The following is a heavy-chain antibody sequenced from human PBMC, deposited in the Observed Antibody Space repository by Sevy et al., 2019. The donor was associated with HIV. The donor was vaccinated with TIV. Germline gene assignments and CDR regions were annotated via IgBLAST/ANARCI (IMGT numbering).Heavy chain of an antibody. CDR2: IYYSGST. V-gene: IGHV4-39*01. CDR1: XGSISSSSYY. Sequence: SETLSLTCTVSXGSISSSSYYWGWIRQPPGKGLEWIAIIYYSGSTYYNPSLKSRVTIFVDTSKNQFSLNLSPVTASDTALYYXARLXXSAGVTTGXYYFDXWGQGTLVTVSS. D-gene: IGHD1-1*01. J-gene: IGHJ4*02. CDR3: ARLXXSAGVTTGXYYFDX.